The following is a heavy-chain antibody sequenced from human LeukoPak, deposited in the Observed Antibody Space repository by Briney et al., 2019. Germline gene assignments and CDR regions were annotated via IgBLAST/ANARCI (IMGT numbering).Heavy chain of an antibody. J-gene: IGHJ4*02. CDR3: ARSGGRDGYNFGY. V-gene: IGHV4-59*08. D-gene: IGHD5-24*01. CDR1: GGSISSYY. CDR2: IYYSGST. Sequence: PSETLSLTCTVSGGSISSYYWSWIRQPPGKGLEWIGYIYYSGSTNYNPSLKSRVTISVDTSRTHFYLNLSSVTAADTAVYYCARSGGRDGYNFGYWGPGTLVTVSS.